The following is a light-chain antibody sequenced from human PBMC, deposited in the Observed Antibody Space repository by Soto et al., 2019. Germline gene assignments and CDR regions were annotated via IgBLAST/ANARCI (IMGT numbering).Light chain of an antibody. CDR2: EVS. CDR3: SSHTSSSTWV. J-gene: IGLJ3*02. CDR1: SSDVGSYNR. Sequence: QSALTQPPSVSGSPGQSVTISCTGTSSDVGSYNRVSWYQQPPGTAPKLMIYEVSNRPSGVPDRFSGSKSGSTASLTISGLQAEDEGDYYCSSHTSSSTWVFGGGTKVTVL. V-gene: IGLV2-18*02.